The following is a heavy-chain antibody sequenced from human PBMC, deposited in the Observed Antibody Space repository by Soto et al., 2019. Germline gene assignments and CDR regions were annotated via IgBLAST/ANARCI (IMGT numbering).Heavy chain of an antibody. D-gene: IGHD2-2*03. CDR3: ARVGIGYCSRTSCLYHFDN. J-gene: IGHJ4*02. V-gene: IGHV3-11*01. Sequence: GESLKISCATSGFTFSDFYMSWFRQAPGNGPEWVSYMSDDGYTIYYADSVKCRFTISSDNSKNTLYLQMNSLRVEDTAVYYCARVGIGYCSRTSCLYHFDNWGPGTLVTVSS. CDR2: MSDDGYTI. CDR1: GFTFSDFY.